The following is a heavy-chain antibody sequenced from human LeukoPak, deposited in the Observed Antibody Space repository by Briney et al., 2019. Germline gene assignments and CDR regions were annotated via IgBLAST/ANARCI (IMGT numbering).Heavy chain of an antibody. J-gene: IGHJ5*02. CDR2: INPNSGGT. CDR3: ARETGTNNWFDP. CDR1: GYTFTGCY. Sequence: ASVEVSCKASGYTFTGCYMHWVRQAPGQGLEWMGWINPNSGGTNYAQKFQGRVTMTRDTSISTAYMELSRLRSDDTAVYYCARETGTNNWFDPWGQGTLVTVSS. V-gene: IGHV1-2*02. D-gene: IGHD3-10*01.